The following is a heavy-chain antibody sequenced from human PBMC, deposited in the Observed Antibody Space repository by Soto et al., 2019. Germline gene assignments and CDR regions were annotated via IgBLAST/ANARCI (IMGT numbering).Heavy chain of an antibody. V-gene: IGHV3-9*01. J-gene: IGHJ4*02. CDR3: AKDYGWELRSVFNY. D-gene: IGHD1-26*01. Sequence: EVQLVESGGGLVQPGRSLRLSCAASGFTFDDYAMHWVRQAPGKGLEWVSGISWNSGSIGYADSVKGRFTIYRDNAKNSLYLQMNSLRAEDTALYYCAKDYGWELRSVFNYWGQGTLVTVSS. CDR2: ISWNSGSI. CDR1: GFTFDDYA.